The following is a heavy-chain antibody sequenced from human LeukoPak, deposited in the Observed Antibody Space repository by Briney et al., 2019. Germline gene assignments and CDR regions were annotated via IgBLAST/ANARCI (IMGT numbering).Heavy chain of an antibody. CDR1: GFTVSINY. CDR3: ARDLPYSMVSG. Sequence: GGSLRLSCAASGFTVSINYMSWVRQAPGKGLEWVSVIYRGGTTYYADSVKGRFSISRDNSKNTLYLQMNSLRAEDAAVYYCARDLPYSMVSGWGQGTLVTVSS. J-gene: IGHJ4*02. V-gene: IGHV3-53*01. CDR2: IYRGGTT. D-gene: IGHD3-10*01.